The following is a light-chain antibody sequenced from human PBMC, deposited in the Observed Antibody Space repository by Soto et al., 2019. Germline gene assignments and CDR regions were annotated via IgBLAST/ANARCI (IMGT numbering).Light chain of an antibody. J-gene: IGKJ1*01. Sequence: EIVLTQPPATLSLSPGERATLSFRASQSVSSYLAWYQQKPGQAPRLLIYDASNRATGIPARFSGSGSGTDFTLTISSLEPEDFALYYCQQRSSWPRTFGQGTKVDIK. CDR3: QQRSSWPRT. CDR1: QSVSSY. V-gene: IGKV3-11*01. CDR2: DAS.